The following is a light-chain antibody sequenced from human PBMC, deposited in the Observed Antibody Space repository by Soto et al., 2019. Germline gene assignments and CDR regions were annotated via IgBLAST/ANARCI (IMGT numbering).Light chain of an antibody. J-gene: IGLJ1*01. CDR1: STDHYGSNY. Sequence: QSVLTQPPSASGSPGQSVTISCTGTSTDHYGSNYVSWYQQHPGKVPKLIIYEVTQRPSGVPDRFSGSKSGNTASLTVSGLQAEDEADYYCSSYTGGNPSYVFGTGTKVTGL. V-gene: IGLV2-8*01. CDR3: SSYTGGNPSYV. CDR2: EVT.